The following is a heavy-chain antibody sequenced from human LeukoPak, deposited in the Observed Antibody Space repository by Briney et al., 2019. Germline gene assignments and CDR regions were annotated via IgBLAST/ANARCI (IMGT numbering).Heavy chain of an antibody. D-gene: IGHD3-22*01. CDR3: ARDPRGPAGYDSPARDTFDY. J-gene: IGHJ4*02. Sequence: GRSLRLSCAASGFTFTHYAMHWVRQTPGRGLEWVAVIFYDGTIQYYSDSVRGRLIVSRDNPKNTLYLQMNSLRAEDTAVYYCARDPRGPAGYDSPARDTFDYWGQGTLVTVSS. CDR1: GFTFTHYA. V-gene: IGHV3-30*03. CDR2: IFYDGTIQ.